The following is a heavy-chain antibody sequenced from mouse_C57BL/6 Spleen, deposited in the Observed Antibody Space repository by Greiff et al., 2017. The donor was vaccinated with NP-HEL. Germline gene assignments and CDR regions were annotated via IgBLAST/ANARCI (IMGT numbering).Heavy chain of an antibody. CDR1: GFTFSDYG. D-gene: IGHD2-12*01. J-gene: IGHJ3*01. Sequence: EVQGVESGGGLVQPGGSLKLSCAASGFTFSDYGMAWVRQAPRKGPEWVAFISNLAYSIYYADTVTGRFTISRENAKNTLYLEMSSLRSEDTAMYYCAALYDGSWFAYWGQGTLVTVSA. CDR3: AALYDGSWFAY. CDR2: ISNLAYSI. V-gene: IGHV5-15*01.